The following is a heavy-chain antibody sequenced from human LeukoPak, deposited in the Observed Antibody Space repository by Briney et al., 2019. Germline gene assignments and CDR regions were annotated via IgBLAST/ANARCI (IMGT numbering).Heavy chain of an antibody. CDR1: GFTFDDYA. CDR3: AKEASSGWYTAFDY. CDR2: TSWNSGSI. D-gene: IGHD6-19*01. Sequence: GRSLRLSCAASGFTFDDYAMHWVRQAPGKGLEWVSGTSWNSGSIGYADSVKGRFTISRDNAKNSLYLQMNSLRAEDTALYYCAKEASSGWYTAFDYWGQGTLVTVSS. V-gene: IGHV3-9*01. J-gene: IGHJ4*02.